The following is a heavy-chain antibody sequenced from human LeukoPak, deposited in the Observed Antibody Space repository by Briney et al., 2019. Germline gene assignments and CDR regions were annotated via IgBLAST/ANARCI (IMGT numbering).Heavy chain of an antibody. CDR2: ISISSTTI. J-gene: IGHJ3*02. V-gene: IGHV3-48*02. CDR3: ARDYAFDI. CDR1: GFTFSSYS. Sequence: GGSLRLSCAASGFTFSSYSMNWVRQAPGKALEWVSYISISSTTIYYADSVKGRFTISRDNAKNSLSLQMNSLRDEDTAVYYCARDYAFDIWGQGTMVTVSS.